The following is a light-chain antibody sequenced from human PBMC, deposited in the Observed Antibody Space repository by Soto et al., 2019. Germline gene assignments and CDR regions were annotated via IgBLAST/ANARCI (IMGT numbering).Light chain of an antibody. CDR2: ANI. Sequence: QSVLKHPAPMPRAPGPRVTISCTGSSSNIEAGYDVHWYQQLPGTAPKLLIYANINRPSWVPDRFSASKSDTSASLAITGLQVEDEADYYCQSYDNSLSVLYVFGTGTKVT. CDR3: QSYDNSLSVLYV. V-gene: IGLV1-40*01. CDR1: SSNIEAGYD. J-gene: IGLJ1*01.